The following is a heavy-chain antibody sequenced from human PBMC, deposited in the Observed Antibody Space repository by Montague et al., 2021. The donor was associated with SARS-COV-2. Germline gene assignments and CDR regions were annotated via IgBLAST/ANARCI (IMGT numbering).Heavy chain of an antibody. D-gene: IGHD3-3*01. CDR3: ARHSGRGTSFVVVILPDVFDI. V-gene: IGHV4-39*01. Sequence: SETLSLTCTVSGSSISSTSYYWGWIRQPPGKGLEWIGRFYSSGSTYYNPSLKSRVTISVDTSKNQFSLKLSSVTAADTAVYYCARHSGRGTSFVVVILPDVFDIWGQGTMVTVSS. J-gene: IGHJ3*02. CDR2: FYSSGST. CDR1: GSSISSTSYY.